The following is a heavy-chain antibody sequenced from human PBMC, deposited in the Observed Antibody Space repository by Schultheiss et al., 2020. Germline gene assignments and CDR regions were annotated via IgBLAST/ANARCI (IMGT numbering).Heavy chain of an antibody. CDR3: ARDRDYVWGTYRFVY. CDR2: ISGSGGST. J-gene: IGHJ4*02. D-gene: IGHD3-16*02. V-gene: IGHV3-23*01. Sequence: GGSLRLSCAASGFTFSSYAMSWVRQAPGKRLEWVSAISGSGGSTYYADSVKGRFTISRDNSKNTLYLQMNSLRAEDTAVYYCARDRDYVWGTYRFVYWGQGTLVTVSS. CDR1: GFTFSSYA.